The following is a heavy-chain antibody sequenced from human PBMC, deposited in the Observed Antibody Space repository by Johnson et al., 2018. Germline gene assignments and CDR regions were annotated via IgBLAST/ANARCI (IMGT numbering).Heavy chain of an antibody. CDR1: GGSISSYY. J-gene: IGHJ6*03. Sequence: QVQLQESGPGLVKPSETLSLTCTVSGGSISSYYLSWIRQPPGKGLEWMGHIYYSGGTNYNPSLKSQAPISVDTSKNQFSRKLSVGTAAATAVYYCARGGDEFWSGYDRYLYYMDGWGKGTTVTVSS. V-gene: IGHV4-59*01. CDR2: IYYSGGT. CDR3: ARGGDEFWSGYDRYLYYMDG. D-gene: IGHD3-3*01.